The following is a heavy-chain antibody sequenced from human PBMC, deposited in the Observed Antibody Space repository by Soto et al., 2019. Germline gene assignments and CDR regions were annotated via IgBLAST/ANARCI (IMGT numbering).Heavy chain of an antibody. CDR1: GESFGGYY. J-gene: IGHJ5*02. V-gene: IGHV4-34*01. CDR2: INHKGST. CDR3: ARFGPSGTTPS. Sequence: QVQLEQWGAGLLKPSETLSLTCAVYGESFGGYYWSWIRQPPGQGLEWFGEINHKGSTHYNPSLKSRVTISVDTSNNQFSLKLSSVTAADAAVYYCARFGPSGTTPSWGQGTLVTVSS. D-gene: IGHD1-1*01.